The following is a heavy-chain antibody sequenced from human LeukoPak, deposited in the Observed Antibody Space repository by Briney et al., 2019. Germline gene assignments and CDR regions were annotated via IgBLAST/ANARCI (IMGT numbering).Heavy chain of an antibody. J-gene: IGHJ3*02. CDR3: ARESPLGYCSSTSCYMPGAFDI. V-gene: IGHV4-31*03. CDR1: GGSISSGGYY. Sequence: SQTLSLTCTVSGGSISSGGYYWSWIRQHPGKGLEWIGYIYYSGSTYYNPSLKSRVTISVDTSKNQFSLKLSSVTAADTAVYYCARESPLGYCSSTSCYMPGAFDIWGQGTMVTVSS. CDR2: IYYSGST. D-gene: IGHD2-2*02.